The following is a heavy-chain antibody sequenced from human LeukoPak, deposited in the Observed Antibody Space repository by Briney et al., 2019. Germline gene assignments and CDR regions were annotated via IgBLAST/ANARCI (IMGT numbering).Heavy chain of an antibody. J-gene: IGHJ4*02. CDR1: GYSFTSYW. V-gene: IGHV5-51*01. CDR3: ARRAYCGGDCFNFDY. Sequence: GESLEISCKGSGYSFTSYWIGWVRQMPGKGLEWMGIIYPGDSDTRYSPSFQGQVTISADKSISTAYLQWSSLKASDTAMYYCARRAYCGGDCFNFDYWGQGTLVTVSS. D-gene: IGHD2-21*02. CDR2: IYPGDSDT.